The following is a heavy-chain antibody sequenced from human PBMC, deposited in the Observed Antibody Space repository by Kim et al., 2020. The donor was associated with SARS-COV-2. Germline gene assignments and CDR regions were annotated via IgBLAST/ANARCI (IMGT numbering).Heavy chain of an antibody. D-gene: IGHD1-1*01. CDR3: ARTRQLTGAGKYNWFDP. J-gene: IGHJ5*02. CDR1: GYTFTSYG. CDR2: ISAYNGNT. V-gene: IGHV1-18*01. Sequence: ASVKVSCKASGYTFTSYGISWVRQAPGQGLEWMGWISAYNGNTNYAQKLQGRVTMTTDTSTSTAYMELRSLRSDDTAVYYCARTRQLTGAGKYNWFDPWGQGTLVTVSS.